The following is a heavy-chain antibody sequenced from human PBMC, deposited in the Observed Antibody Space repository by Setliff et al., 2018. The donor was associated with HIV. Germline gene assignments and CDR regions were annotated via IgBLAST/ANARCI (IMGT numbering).Heavy chain of an antibody. CDR1: NGSVSSNYYY. CDR2: VYYSGST. D-gene: IGHD3-22*01. CDR3: ARHSGLGGYYSPFDY. Sequence: SETLSLTCTVSNGSVSSNYYYWGWIRQPPGKGLQWIGNVYYSGSTYYTPSFRGRVTISVDSSKNQFSLKLTSVTAADTTVYYCARHSGLGGYYSPFDYWGPGTLVTVSS. V-gene: IGHV4-39*01. J-gene: IGHJ4*02.